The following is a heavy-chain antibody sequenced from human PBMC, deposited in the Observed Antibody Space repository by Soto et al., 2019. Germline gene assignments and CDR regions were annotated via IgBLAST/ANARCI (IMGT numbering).Heavy chain of an antibody. J-gene: IGHJ4*02. V-gene: IGHV4-4*02. D-gene: IGHD2-15*01. CDR1: GGSVSSGNW. CDR3: ARNSGHSDFDS. CDR2: IYGSGST. Sequence: SETLSLTCAVSGGSVSSGNWWTWVRQPPGKGLEWIGEIYGSGSTNYNPSLRGRVTISIDKSKNQFSLKLSSVTAADTAVYYCARNSGHSDFDSWGQGTLVTVSS.